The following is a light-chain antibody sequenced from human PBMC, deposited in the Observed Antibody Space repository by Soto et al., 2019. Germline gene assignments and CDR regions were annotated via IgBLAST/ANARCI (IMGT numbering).Light chain of an antibody. V-gene: IGLV1-40*01. J-gene: IGLJ3*02. CDR2: ANI. CDR3: QSYDSSLSGWL. Sequence: QSVLTQPPSVSGAPGQRVTISCTGSSSNIGADYDIHWYQHLPGTAPKLLIYANINRPSGVPDRFSGSKSGTSASLAITELQADDEADYYCQSYDSSLSGWLFGGGTKRTVL. CDR1: SSNIGADYD.